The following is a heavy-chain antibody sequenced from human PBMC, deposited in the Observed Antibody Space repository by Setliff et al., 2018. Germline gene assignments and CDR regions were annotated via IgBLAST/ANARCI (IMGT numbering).Heavy chain of an antibody. CDR2: IVPVFGTR. CDR3: ARNIGMGQRDYFDY. J-gene: IGHJ4*02. V-gene: IGHV1-69*13. D-gene: IGHD5-18*01. Sequence: SVKVSCKASGGTFNTYAINWVRQAPGQGLAWMGGIVPVFGTRNYAQKFQGRVTFSADDSANTAYMELTSLTSEDTAVYYCARNIGMGQRDYFDYWGQGTVVTVPQ. CDR1: GGTFNTYA.